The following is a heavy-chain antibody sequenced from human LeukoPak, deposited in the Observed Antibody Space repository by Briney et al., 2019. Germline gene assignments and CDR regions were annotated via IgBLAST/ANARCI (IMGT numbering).Heavy chain of an antibody. D-gene: IGHD3-10*01. CDR2: IRSKANSYAT. CDR1: GFTFSGSA. J-gene: IGHJ4*02. Sequence: GGSLRLSCAASGFTFSGSAMHWVRQASGKGLEWVGRIRSKANSYATAYAASVKGRFTISRDDSKNTAYLQMNSLRAEDTAVYYCTRGMDYYGSGSYYSVWGQGTLVTVSS. V-gene: IGHV3-73*01. CDR3: TRGMDYYGSGSYYSV.